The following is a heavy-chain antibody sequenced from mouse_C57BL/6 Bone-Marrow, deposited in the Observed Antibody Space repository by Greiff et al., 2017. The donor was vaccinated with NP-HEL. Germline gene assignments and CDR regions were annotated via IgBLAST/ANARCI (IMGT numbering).Heavy chain of an antibody. CDR2: IYPRDGST. V-gene: IGHV1-85*01. CDR1: GYTFTSYD. D-gene: IGHD2-3*01. Sequence: HVQLQQSGPELVKPGASVKLSCKASGYTFTSYDINWVKQRPGQGLEWIGWIYPRDGSTKYNEKFKGKATLTVDTSSSTAYMELHSLTSEDSAVYFCARRDDGYPAWFAYWGQGTLVTVSA. J-gene: IGHJ3*01. CDR3: ARRDDGYPAWFAY.